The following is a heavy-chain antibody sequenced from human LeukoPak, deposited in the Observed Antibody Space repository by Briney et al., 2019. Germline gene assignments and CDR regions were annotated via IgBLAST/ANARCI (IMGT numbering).Heavy chain of an antibody. D-gene: IGHD1-1*01. CDR1: GGSFSGYY. CDR2: INHSGST. V-gene: IGHV4-34*01. Sequence: PSETLSLTCAVYGGSFSGYYWSWIRQPPGKGLEWIGEINHSGSTNYNPSLKSRVTISVDTSKNQLSLKLSSVTAADTAVYYCARYKYYFDYWGQGTLVTVSS. J-gene: IGHJ4*02. CDR3: ARYKYYFDY.